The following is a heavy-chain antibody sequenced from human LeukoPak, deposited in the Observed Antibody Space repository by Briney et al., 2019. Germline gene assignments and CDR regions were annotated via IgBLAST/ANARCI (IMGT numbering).Heavy chain of an antibody. D-gene: IGHD3-16*01. V-gene: IGHV3-30*03. CDR3: ASWDPQLGDAFDI. CDR1: GFTFSTSG. CDR2: ISYDGSYK. J-gene: IGHJ3*02. Sequence: GGSLRLSCAASGFTFSTSGMHWVRQSPGKGLEWMALISYDGSYKDFADSVQGRFTISRDNSKNTLYLQMNSLRPEDTAVYYCASWDPQLGDAFDIWGQGTMVTVSS.